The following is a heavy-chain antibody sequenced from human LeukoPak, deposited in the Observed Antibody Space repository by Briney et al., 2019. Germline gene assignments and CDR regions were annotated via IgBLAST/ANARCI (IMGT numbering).Heavy chain of an antibody. Sequence: ASVKVSCKASGYTFTGYYMHWVRQAPGQGLEWMGWISAYNGNTNYAQKLQGRVTMTTDTSTSTAYMELRSLRSDDTAVYYCARDLYSSSWYWFDPWGQGTLVTVSS. V-gene: IGHV1-18*04. D-gene: IGHD6-13*01. CDR1: GYTFTGYY. CDR2: ISAYNGNT. J-gene: IGHJ5*02. CDR3: ARDLYSSSWYWFDP.